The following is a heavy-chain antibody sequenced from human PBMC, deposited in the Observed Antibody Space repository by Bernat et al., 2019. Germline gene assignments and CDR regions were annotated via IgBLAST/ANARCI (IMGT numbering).Heavy chain of an antibody. D-gene: IGHD4-17*01. J-gene: IGHJ6*03. CDR3: TRDPMTTVTGYYYYYYMDV. V-gene: IGHV3-49*04. CDR1: GFTFGDYA. CDR2: IRSKAYGETT. Sequence: EVQLVESGGGLVQPGRSLRLSCTASGFTFGDYAMSWVRQAPGKGLEGVGFIRSKAYGETTEYAASVKGRFTISRDDSKSIAYLQMNSLKTEDTAVYYCTRDPMTTVTGYYYYYYMDVWGKGTTVTVSS.